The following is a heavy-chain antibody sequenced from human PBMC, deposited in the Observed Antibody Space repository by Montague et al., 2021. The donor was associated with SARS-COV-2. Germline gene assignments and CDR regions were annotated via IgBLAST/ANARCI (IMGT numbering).Heavy chain of an antibody. Sequence: SDTLSLTRTVSGGSISSYYWSWIRQPPGKGLEWIGYIYYSGSTNYNPSLKSRVTISVDTSKNQFSLKLSSVTAADTAVYYCAGTSTYSSGWGINYYYYGMDVWGQGTTVTVSS. CDR2: IYYSGST. CDR1: GGSISSYY. J-gene: IGHJ6*02. CDR3: AGTSTYSSGWGINYYYYGMDV. V-gene: IGHV4-59*07. D-gene: IGHD6-19*01.